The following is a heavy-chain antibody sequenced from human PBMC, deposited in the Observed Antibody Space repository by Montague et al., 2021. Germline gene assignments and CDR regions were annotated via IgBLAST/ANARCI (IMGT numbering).Heavy chain of an antibody. CDR3: ARRGGTMVRGVKGCMDV. Sequence: SETLSLTGAVYGGSFSGYYWSWIRQPPGKGLEWIGEINHSGSTNYNPSLKSRVTISVDTSKNQFSLKLSSVTAADTAVYYCARRGGTMVRGVKGCMDVWGKGTTVTVSS. V-gene: IGHV4-34*01. CDR1: GGSFSGYY. CDR2: INHSGST. J-gene: IGHJ6*03. D-gene: IGHD3-10*01.